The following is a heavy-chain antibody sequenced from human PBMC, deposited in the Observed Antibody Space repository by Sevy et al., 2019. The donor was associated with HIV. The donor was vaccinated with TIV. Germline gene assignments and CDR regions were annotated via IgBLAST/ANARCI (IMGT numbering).Heavy chain of an antibody. CDR1: GFTFSKYG. Sequence: GGSLRLSCTASGFTFSKYGMHWIRQTPGKGLEWVSFIRFDGSTKYYGDSVKGRFTISRDNSKNTVYLQMNSLRPEDTAFYYSAKGLGMIQGALLSDDTWGQGTMVTVSS. V-gene: IGHV3-30*02. D-gene: IGHD3-10*01. CDR3: AKGLGMIQGALLSDDT. CDR2: IRFDGSTK. J-gene: IGHJ3*02.